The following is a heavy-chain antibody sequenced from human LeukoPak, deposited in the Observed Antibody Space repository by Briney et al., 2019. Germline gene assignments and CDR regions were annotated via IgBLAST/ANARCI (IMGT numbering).Heavy chain of an antibody. Sequence: ASVKVSCKASGYTFTSYDINWVRQATGQGLEWMGWMNPNSGNTGYAQKFQGRVTMTWNTSISTAYMELSSLRSEDTAVYYCARVSGYDYTVYYYYYMDVWGKGTTVTVSS. V-gene: IGHV1-8*01. D-gene: IGHD5-12*01. J-gene: IGHJ6*03. CDR3: ARVSGYDYTVYYYYYMDV. CDR1: GYTFTSYD. CDR2: MNPNSGNT.